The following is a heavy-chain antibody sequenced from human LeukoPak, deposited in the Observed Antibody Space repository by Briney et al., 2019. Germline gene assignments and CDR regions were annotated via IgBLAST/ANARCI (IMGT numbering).Heavy chain of an antibody. CDR1: GFTFSSYA. CDR2: ISDSGGRI. J-gene: IGHJ3*02. Sequence: GGSLRLSCAASGFTFSSYAMSWVRQAPGKGLDWVSVISDSGGRIYYADSVKGRFTISRDNSKNTLYLQMNSLKAEDTAVYYCAKDLPLGANSFPDAFDIWATGQWSPSLQ. D-gene: IGHD1-26*01. CDR3: AKDLPLGANSFPDAFDI. V-gene: IGHV3-23*01.